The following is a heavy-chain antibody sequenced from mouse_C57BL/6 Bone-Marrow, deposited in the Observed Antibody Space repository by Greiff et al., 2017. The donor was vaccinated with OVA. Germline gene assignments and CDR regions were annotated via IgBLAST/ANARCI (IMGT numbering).Heavy chain of an antibody. CDR3: ARGVLRVQRRFAY. CDR2: ISYDGSN. V-gene: IGHV3-6*01. J-gene: IGHJ3*01. D-gene: IGHD1-1*01. CDR1: GYSITSGYY. Sequence: VQLQQSGPGLVKPSQSLSLTCSVTGYSITSGYYWNWIRQFPGNKLEWMGYISYDGSNNYNPSLKNRISITRDTSKNQFFLKLNSVTTEATATFYCARGVLRVQRRFAYGGQGTLVTVSA.